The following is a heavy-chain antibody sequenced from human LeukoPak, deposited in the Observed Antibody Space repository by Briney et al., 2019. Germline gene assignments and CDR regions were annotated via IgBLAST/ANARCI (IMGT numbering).Heavy chain of an antibody. V-gene: IGHV3-43*02. CDR3: AKDWAYYYDSSGYYDAFDI. D-gene: IGHD3-22*01. CDR1: GFTFDDSA. J-gene: IGHJ3*02. CDR2: ISGDGANT. Sequence: PGGSLRLSCAASGFTFDDSAMHWVRQVPGKGLEWVSLISGDGANTYYVDSVKGRFTISRDNSKNSLYLQMNSLRTEDTALYYCAKDWAYYYDSSGYYDAFDIWGQGTMVTVSS.